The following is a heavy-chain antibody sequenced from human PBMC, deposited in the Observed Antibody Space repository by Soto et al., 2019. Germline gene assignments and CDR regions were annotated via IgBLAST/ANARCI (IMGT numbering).Heavy chain of an antibody. J-gene: IGHJ6*02. CDR2: IKKDGNEK. V-gene: IGHV3-7*03. CDR3: VRGRGLGGRPYYYYYGMDI. CDR1: GSTFSAYC. Sequence: LRLSCEASGSTFSAYCMTLFRQAPGKGLEWLANIKKDGNEKYYVDSVEGRFTISRDNAKSVLYLQMHSRTRVDTVVDHCVRGRGLGGRPYYYYYGMDIWCRRISVPLSS. D-gene: IGHD1-26*01.